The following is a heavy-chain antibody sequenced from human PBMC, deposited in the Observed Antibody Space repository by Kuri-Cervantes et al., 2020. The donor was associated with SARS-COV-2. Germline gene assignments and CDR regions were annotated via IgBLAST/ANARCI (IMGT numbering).Heavy chain of an antibody. D-gene: IGHD3-10*01. CDR2: IYPGDSDT. CDR1: GYSFTSYW. J-gene: IGHJ4*02. Sequence: GESLKISCKGSGYSFTSYWIGWVRQMPGKGLEWMGIIYPGDSDTRYSPSFQGQVTISADKSISTAYLQWSSLKASDTAMYYCARHGTGSGSYCQFNYWGQGTLVTFSS. CDR3: ARHGTGSGSYCQFNY. V-gene: IGHV5-51*01.